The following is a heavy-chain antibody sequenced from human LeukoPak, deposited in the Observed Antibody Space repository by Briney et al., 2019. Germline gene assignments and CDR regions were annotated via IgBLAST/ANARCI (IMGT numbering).Heavy chain of an antibody. CDR2: ISSSSGYI. CDR1: GFTFSSYS. J-gene: IGHJ6*03. CDR3: AMAPSPGRFWSGYPHHYYYYMDV. D-gene: IGHD3-3*01. V-gene: IGHV3-21*01. Sequence: GGSLRRSCAAAGFTFSSYSMNWVRQAPGKGLEGVSSISSSSGYIYYADSVKGRFTLSRDNAKNSLYLQMNSLRAEDTAVYYCAMAPSPGRFWSGYPHHYYYYMDVWGKGTTVTVSS.